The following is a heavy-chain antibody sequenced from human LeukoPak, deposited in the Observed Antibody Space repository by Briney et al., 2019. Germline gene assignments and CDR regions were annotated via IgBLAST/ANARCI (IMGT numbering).Heavy chain of an antibody. J-gene: IGHJ5*02. V-gene: IGHV1-69*05. Sequence: SVKVSCKASGGTFSSYAITWVRQAPGPGLEWMGGIIPIFGTANYAEKFQGRVTITTDESTSKAYMELSSLRSEDTAVYYCARDNLIAARGSLGWFDPWGQGTLVTVSS. CDR2: IIPIFGTA. CDR3: ARDNLIAARGSLGWFDP. D-gene: IGHD6-6*01. CDR1: GGTFSSYA.